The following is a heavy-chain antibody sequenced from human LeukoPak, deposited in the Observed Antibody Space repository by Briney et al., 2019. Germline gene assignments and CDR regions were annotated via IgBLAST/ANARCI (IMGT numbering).Heavy chain of an antibody. D-gene: IGHD2-21*02. CDR3: ARGGVVTKAHPFDY. J-gene: IGHJ4*02. Sequence: ASVKVSCKASGYTFTSYDINWVRQATGQGLEWMGWMNPNSGNTGYAQKFQGRVTMTRNTSISTAYMELSSLRSEDTAVYYCARGGVVTKAHPFDYWGQGTLVTVSS. CDR1: GYTFTSYD. V-gene: IGHV1-8*01. CDR2: MNPNSGNT.